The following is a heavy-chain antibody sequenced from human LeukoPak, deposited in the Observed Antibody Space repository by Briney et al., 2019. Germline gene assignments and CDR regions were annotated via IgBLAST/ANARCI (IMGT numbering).Heavy chain of an antibody. V-gene: IGHV1-69*01. D-gene: IGHD3-16*02. CDR3: ARDLVDDYVWGIYRPQRDYYYYMDV. CDR2: IIPIFGTA. J-gene: IGHJ6*03. CDR1: GGTFSSYA. Sequence: SVKVSCKASGGTFSSYAISWVRQAPGQGLEWMGGIIPIFGTANYAQKFQGRVTITADESTSTAYMELSSLRSEDTAVYYCARDLVDDYVWGIYRPQRDYYYYMDVWGQGTTVTVSS.